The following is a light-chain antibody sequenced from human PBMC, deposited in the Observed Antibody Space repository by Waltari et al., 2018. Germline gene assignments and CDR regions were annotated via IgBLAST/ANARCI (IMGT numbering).Light chain of an antibody. Sequence: QSALTQPPSASGSPGQSVTIPCPGASSDRNLNPVSWYQQHPGKAPKIIIYGVTKRPSGVPDRFSGSKSGNTASLTVSGLQVEDEAHYYCSLSGGINNVVVFGGGTKLTVL. V-gene: IGLV2-8*01. J-gene: IGLJ2*01. CDR2: GVT. CDR3: SLSGGINNVVV. CDR1: SSDRNLNP.